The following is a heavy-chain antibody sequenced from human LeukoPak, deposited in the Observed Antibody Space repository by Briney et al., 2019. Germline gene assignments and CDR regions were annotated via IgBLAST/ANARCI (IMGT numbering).Heavy chain of an antibody. CDR2: IKSKTDGGTT. CDR3: TTGEVAVFDH. J-gene: IGHJ4*02. CDR1: GFTFSNAG. V-gene: IGHV3-15*01. D-gene: IGHD6-19*01. Sequence: GGSLRLSCAASGFTFSNAGMSWVRQAPGKGLEWGGRIKSKTDGGTTDYAAPVEGRFTISRDDSKNTLYLQMNSLKTQDTAVYYCTTGEVAVFDHWGQGPLVPVSS.